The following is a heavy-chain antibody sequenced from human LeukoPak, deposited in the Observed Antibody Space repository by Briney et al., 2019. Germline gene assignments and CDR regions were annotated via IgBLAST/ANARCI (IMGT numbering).Heavy chain of an antibody. Sequence: PSQTLSLTCTVSGDSMTSNNWWSGVRQPPGKGLEWIGDIYHTGRTNYNPSLKSRVTISVDKSKKQFSLKLDSVTAADTAVYYCARGTEADGTFMFDFWGQGTLVTVSS. CDR2: IYHTGRT. CDR1: GDSMTSNNW. V-gene: IGHV4-4*02. CDR3: ARGTEADGTFMFDF. D-gene: IGHD5-24*01. J-gene: IGHJ4*02.